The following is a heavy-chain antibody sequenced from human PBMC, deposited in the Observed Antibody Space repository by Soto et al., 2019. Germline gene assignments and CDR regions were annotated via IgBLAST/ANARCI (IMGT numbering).Heavy chain of an antibody. CDR2: ISGSGDDT. V-gene: IGHV3-23*01. CDR3: AKRPTVTTSGCFDF. Sequence: PGGSLRLSCAASGFTFSSYAMSWVRQAPGKGLEWVSSISGSGDDTHYADSVKGRFTISRVNSKNTLFLQMSRLRVEDTAVYYCAKRPTVTTSGCFDFWGQGNLVTVSS. D-gene: IGHD4-17*01. CDR1: GFTFSSYA. J-gene: IGHJ4*02.